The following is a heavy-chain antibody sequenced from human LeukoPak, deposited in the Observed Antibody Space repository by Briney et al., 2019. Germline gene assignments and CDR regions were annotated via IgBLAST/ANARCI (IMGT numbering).Heavy chain of an antibody. Sequence: ASVKVSCKASGYTFTSYDINWVRQATGQGLEWMGWMNPNSGNTGYAQKFQGRVTMTRNTSISTAYMELSSLRSEDTAVYYCARDWYYHDSSGYLRRLYYFDYWGQGTLVTVSS. CDR2: MNPNSGNT. V-gene: IGHV1-8*01. CDR3: ARDWYYHDSSGYLRRLYYFDY. CDR1: GYTFTSYD. D-gene: IGHD3-22*01. J-gene: IGHJ4*02.